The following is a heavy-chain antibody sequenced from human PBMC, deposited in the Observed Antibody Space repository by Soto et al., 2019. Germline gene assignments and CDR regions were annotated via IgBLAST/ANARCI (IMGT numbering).Heavy chain of an antibody. CDR1: GFSLTTDGVG. Sequence: SGPTLVNPTQTLTLTCSFSGFSLTTDGVGVGWVRQPPGQAMEWLAIIYWNDDKHHSPSLKSRLTITKDTSKNQVVLTLTKMDPGETAKYYCTRIQDTRANDYWGQGTLVTVSS. CDR3: TRIQDTRANDY. V-gene: IGHV2-5*01. D-gene: IGHD2-2*02. CDR2: IYWNDDK. J-gene: IGHJ4*02.